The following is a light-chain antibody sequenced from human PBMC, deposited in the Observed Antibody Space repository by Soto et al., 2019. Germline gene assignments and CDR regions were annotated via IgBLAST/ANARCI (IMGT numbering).Light chain of an antibody. CDR3: QQRTNSPPWT. V-gene: IGKV3-11*01. Sequence: EIVLTQSPATLSLSPGEGASLSCRASQNISTYLAWYQQRPGQVPRVLIYGVSKRAPAIPPRFSGSGSGTDFTLRVSGLETEDFATYYCQQRTNSPPWTFGQGTRVELK. CDR1: QNISTY. CDR2: GVS. J-gene: IGKJ1*01.